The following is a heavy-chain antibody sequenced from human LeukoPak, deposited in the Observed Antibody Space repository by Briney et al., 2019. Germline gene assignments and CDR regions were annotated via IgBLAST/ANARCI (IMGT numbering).Heavy chain of an antibody. CDR3: ARLNSSSRPNFDY. CDR1: GVSISSSTYY. J-gene: IGHJ4*02. V-gene: IGHV4-39*07. Sequence: SETLSPTCTVSGVSISSSTYYWVWIRQPPGKGLEWIGSIYNSGSTSYNPSLQSRVTISVDTSNNQFSLKLTSVTAADTAVYYCARLNSSSRPNFDYWGQGALVTVSS. CDR2: IYNSGST. D-gene: IGHD6-13*01.